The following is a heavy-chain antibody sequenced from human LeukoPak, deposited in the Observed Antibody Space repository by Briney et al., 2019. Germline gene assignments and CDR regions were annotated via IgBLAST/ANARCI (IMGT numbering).Heavy chain of an antibody. CDR2: INHSGST. Sequence: SETLSLTCAVHGGSFSGYYWSWIRQPPGKGLEWIGEINHSGSTNYNPSLKSRVTISVDTSKNQFSLKLSSVTAADTAVYYCARGLRRWLRDPFDYWGQGTLVTVSS. CDR3: ARGLRRWLRDPFDY. D-gene: IGHD5-12*01. CDR1: GGSFSGYY. V-gene: IGHV4-34*01. J-gene: IGHJ4*02.